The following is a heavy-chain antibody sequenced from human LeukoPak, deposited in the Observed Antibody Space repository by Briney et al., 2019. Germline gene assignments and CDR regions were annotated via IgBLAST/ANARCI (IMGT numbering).Heavy chain of an antibody. Sequence: PGGSLRLSCAASGFTFSSYAMHWVRQAPGKGLEWVAVISYDGSNKYYADSVKGRFTISRDNSKNTLYLQMNSLRAEDTAVYYCARDSFSVDYWGQGTLVTVSS. CDR1: GFTFSSYA. CDR2: ISYDGSNK. J-gene: IGHJ4*02. V-gene: IGHV3-30-3*01. CDR3: ARDSFSVDY.